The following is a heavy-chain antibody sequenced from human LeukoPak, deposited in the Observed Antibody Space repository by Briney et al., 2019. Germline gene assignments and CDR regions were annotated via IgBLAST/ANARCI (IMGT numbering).Heavy chain of an antibody. CDR1: GYTFTSYD. J-gene: IGHJ4*02. V-gene: IGHV1-69*06. CDR3: ARVRAMVRGYDYFDY. Sequence: GASVKVSCKASGYTFTSYDINWVRQAPGQGLEWMGGIIPIFGTANYAQKFQGRVTITADKSTSTAYMELSSLRSEDTAVYYCARVRAMVRGYDYFDYWGQGTLVTVSS. D-gene: IGHD3-10*01. CDR2: IIPIFGTA.